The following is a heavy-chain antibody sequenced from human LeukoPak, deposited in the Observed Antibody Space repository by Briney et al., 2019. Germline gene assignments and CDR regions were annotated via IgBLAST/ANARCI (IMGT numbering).Heavy chain of an antibody. CDR3: ARVFDNWKYVRYAEYFQH. V-gene: IGHV1-2*02. J-gene: IGHJ1*01. D-gene: IGHD1-7*01. CDR2: INPNSGGT. Sequence: GSSVKVSYKASAYTFTDYYMHWVRQAPGQGLEGMGWINPNSGGTNYAQNFQGRVTMTRDTSISTAYMELSRLRSDDTAVYYCARVFDNWKYVRYAEYFQHWGQGTLVTVSS. CDR1: AYTFTDYY.